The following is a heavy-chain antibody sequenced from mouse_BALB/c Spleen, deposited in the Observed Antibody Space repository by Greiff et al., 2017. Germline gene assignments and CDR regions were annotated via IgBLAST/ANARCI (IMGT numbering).Heavy chain of an antibody. CDR2: IDPENGDT. CDR3: TTPDRDY. V-gene: IGHV14-4*01. J-gene: IGHJ2*01. CDR1: GFNIKDYY. Sequence: VQLQQSGAELVKPGASVKLSCTASGFNIKDYYMHWVKQRPEQGLEWIGWIDPENGDTEYASKFQGKATITADTSSNTAYLQLSSLTSEDTAVYYCTTPDRDYWGQGTTLTVSS.